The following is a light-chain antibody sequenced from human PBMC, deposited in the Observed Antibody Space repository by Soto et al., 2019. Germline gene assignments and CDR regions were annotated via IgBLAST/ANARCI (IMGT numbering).Light chain of an antibody. Sequence: EIVLTQAPATLSLSPGERATLSCRARQSISSYLAWYQQKPGQAPRLLIFDASNRAPGIPIRFSGSGSETAFTLTISSLETEDFAVYYCQQRSDWPRTFGQGTRVEIK. CDR3: QQRSDWPRT. V-gene: IGKV3-11*01. CDR2: DAS. J-gene: IGKJ1*01. CDR1: QSISSY.